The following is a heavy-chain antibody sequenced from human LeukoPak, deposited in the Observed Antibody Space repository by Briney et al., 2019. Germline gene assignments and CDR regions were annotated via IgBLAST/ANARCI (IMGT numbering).Heavy chain of an antibody. Sequence: ASVKVSCKASGYIFTSYYMHWVRQAPGQGLEWMGIINPSGGSTSYAQKFQGRVTMTRDMSTSTVYMELSSLRSEDTAVYYCAREKTYSADTRYYYYYYMDVWGKGTTVTVSS. CDR3: AREKTYSADTRYYYYYYMDV. CDR2: INPSGGST. J-gene: IGHJ6*03. D-gene: IGHD2-21*01. CDR1: GYIFTSYY. V-gene: IGHV1-46*01.